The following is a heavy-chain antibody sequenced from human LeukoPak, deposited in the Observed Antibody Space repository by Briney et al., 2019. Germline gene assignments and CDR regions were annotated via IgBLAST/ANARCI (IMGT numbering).Heavy chain of an antibody. J-gene: IGHJ4*02. Sequence: SETLSLTCAVYGGSFSGYYWSWIRQPPGKGLEWIGEINHSGSTNYNPSLKSRVTISVDTSKNQFSLKLSSVTAADTAVYYCARTTYGSGSSFWGQGTLVTVSS. CDR1: GGSFSGYY. V-gene: IGHV4-34*01. CDR3: ARTTYGSGSSF. CDR2: INHSGST. D-gene: IGHD3-10*01.